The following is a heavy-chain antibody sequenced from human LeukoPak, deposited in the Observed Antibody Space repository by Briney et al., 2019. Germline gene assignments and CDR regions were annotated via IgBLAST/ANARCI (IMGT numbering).Heavy chain of an antibody. J-gene: IGHJ4*02. CDR2: INHSGST. CDR3: ARDADSNGYYSPLGY. V-gene: IGHV4-34*01. CDR1: GGSFSGYY. Sequence: SETLSLTCAVYGGSFSGYYWSWIRQPPGKGLEWIGEINHSGSTKYNPSLKSRVTISVDTSKNQFSLKLSSVTAADTAVYYCARDADSNGYYSPLGYWGQGTLVTVSS. D-gene: IGHD3-22*01.